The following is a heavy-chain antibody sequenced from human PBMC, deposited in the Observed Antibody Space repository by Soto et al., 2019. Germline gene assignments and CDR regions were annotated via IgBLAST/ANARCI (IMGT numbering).Heavy chain of an antibody. Sequence: QVQLVQSGAEVKKPGASVKVSCKASGYTFTANYMHWVRQAPGQGLEWVGWINPNSGGTNYAQEFQGRVTMTRDTSINTAYMELSRLRSDDTAVYYCARVDGYSYGLGGGYGGQGTLVTVSP. CDR1: GYTFTANY. J-gene: IGHJ4*02. D-gene: IGHD5-18*01. V-gene: IGHV1-2*02. CDR3: ARVDGYSYGLGGGY. CDR2: INPNSGGT.